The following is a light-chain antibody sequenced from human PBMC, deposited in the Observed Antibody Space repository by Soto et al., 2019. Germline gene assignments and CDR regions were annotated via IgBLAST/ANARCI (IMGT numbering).Light chain of an antibody. Sequence: QSALTQPASVSGSPGQSITIACTGTNRDVGSYNLVSWYQQRPGEAPKLIISEVRNRPSGISYRFTGSKSGNTASLTISGLQAEEEADYCCSSYTTSSTLVFGGGTKLTVL. CDR1: NRDVGSYNL. V-gene: IGLV2-14*01. J-gene: IGLJ3*02. CDR2: EVR. CDR3: SSYTTSSTLV.